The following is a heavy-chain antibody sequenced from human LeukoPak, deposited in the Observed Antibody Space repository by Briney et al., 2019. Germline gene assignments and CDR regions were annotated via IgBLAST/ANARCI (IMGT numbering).Heavy chain of an antibody. CDR1: GYTFTSYG. CDR3: ARDGGAVAVANWFDP. D-gene: IGHD6-19*01. Sequence: GGSVRVSCKASGYTFTSYGISWVRQAPGQGLEWMGWISAYNGNTNYAQKLQGRVTMTTDTSTSTAYMELRSLRSDDTAVYYCARDGGAVAVANWFDPWGQGTLVTVSS. V-gene: IGHV1-18*01. CDR2: ISAYNGNT. J-gene: IGHJ5*02.